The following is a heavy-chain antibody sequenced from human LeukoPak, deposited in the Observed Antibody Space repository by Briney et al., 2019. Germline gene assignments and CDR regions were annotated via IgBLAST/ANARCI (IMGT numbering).Heavy chain of an antibody. CDR1: GGSISSYY. CDR3: ARLVNGEDVFDI. Sequence: KPSETLSLTCTVSGGSISSYYWSWIRQPPGKGLEWIGYIYYSGSTNYNPSLKSRVTISVDTSKNQFSQKLSSVTAADTAAYYCARLVNGEDVFDIWGQGTMVTVSS. CDR2: IYYSGST. J-gene: IGHJ3*02. V-gene: IGHV4-59*08. D-gene: IGHD4-23*01.